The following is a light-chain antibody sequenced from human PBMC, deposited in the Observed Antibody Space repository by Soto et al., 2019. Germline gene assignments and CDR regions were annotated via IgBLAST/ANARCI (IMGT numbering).Light chain of an antibody. V-gene: IGKV3-20*01. CDR2: GAS. J-gene: IGKJ1*01. CDR3: QHYNSYSEA. CDR1: QTVSSSY. Sequence: EIVLTQSPATLSLSPGERATLSCRASQTVSSSYLAWYQQKGGQAPRLLIYGASSRAAGIPDRFSGSGSGTEFTLTISSLQPDDFATYYCQHYNSYSEAFGQGTKVDIK.